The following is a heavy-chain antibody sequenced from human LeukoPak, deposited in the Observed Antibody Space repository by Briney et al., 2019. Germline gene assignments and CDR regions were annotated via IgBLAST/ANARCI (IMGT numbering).Heavy chain of an antibody. D-gene: IGHD3-22*01. CDR2: MNPDSGDT. Sequence: ASVKVSCKASGGTFSSYAINWVRQATGHGLEWMGWMNPDSGDTAYAQKFQGRITMTRSTSITTAYMELSSLRSEDTAVYYCGRGLGSYDSSELTWPMISLWGQGTQVTVSS. CDR1: GGTFSSYA. J-gene: IGHJ4*02. CDR3: GRGLGSYDSSELTWPMISL. V-gene: IGHV1-8*02.